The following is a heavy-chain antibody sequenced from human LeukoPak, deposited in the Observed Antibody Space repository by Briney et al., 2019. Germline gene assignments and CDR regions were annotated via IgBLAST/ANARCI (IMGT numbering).Heavy chain of an antibody. CDR2: ISSDESST. J-gene: IGHJ4*02. V-gene: IGHV3-74*01. CDR3: AREYSSSSGRAFDY. Sequence: SGGSLRLSCAASGFSFSSYLMHWVRQAPGKGLVWVSRISSDESSTTYADSVRGWFTISRDNAKNTLYLQMNSLRVEDTAVYYCAREYSSSSGRAFDYWGQGTLVTVSP. CDR1: GFSFSSYL. D-gene: IGHD6-6*01.